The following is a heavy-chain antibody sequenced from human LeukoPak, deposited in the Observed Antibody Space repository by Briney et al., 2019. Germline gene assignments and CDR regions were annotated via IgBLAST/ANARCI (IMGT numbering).Heavy chain of an antibody. D-gene: IGHD3-22*01. CDR1: GYTFTSYA. Sequence: ASVKVSCKASGYTFTSYAMHWVRQAPGQRLEWMGWINAGNGNTKYSQKFQGRVTITRDTSASTAYMELSSLRSEDTAVYYCASHYYDSRGYYFDEAFDIWGQGIMVTVSS. CDR3: ASHYYDSRGYYFDEAFDI. V-gene: IGHV1-3*01. J-gene: IGHJ3*02. CDR2: INAGNGNT.